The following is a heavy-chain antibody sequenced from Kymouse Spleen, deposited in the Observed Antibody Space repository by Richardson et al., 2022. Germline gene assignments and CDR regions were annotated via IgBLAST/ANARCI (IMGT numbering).Heavy chain of an antibody. Sequence: QLQLQESGPGLVKPSETLSLTCTVSGGSISSSSYYWGWIRQPPGKGLEWIGSIYYSGSTYYNPSLKSRVTISVDTSKNQFSLKLSSVTAADTAVYYCASSGSYWYFDLWGRGTLVTVSS. V-gene: IGHV4-39*01. CDR2: IYYSGST. J-gene: IGHJ2*01. CDR1: GGSISSSSYY. D-gene: IGHD1-26*01. CDR3: ASSGSYWYFDL.